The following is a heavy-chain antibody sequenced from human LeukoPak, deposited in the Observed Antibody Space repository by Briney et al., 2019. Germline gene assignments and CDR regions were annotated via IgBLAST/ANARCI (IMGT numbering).Heavy chain of an antibody. J-gene: IGHJ2*01. CDR2: IYYSGST. D-gene: IGHD2-2*01. Sequence: PSQTLSLTCTVSGGSISSGDYYWSWIRQPPGKGLEWIGYIYYSGSTYYNPSLKSRVTISVDTSKNQFSLKLSSVTAADTAVYYCARAARVVPAASYWYFDLWGRGTLVTVSS. CDR3: ARAARVVPAASYWYFDL. CDR1: GGSISSGDYY. V-gene: IGHV4-30-4*08.